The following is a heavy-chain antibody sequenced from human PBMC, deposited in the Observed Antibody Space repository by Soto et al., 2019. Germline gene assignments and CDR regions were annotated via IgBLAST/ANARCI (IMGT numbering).Heavy chain of an antibody. CDR3: ASLKYYYDSSGPSFDI. J-gene: IGHJ3*02. Sequence: ASVKVSCKASGYTFTSYYMHWVRQAPGQGLERKGIIIPSGGSTSYAQKFQGRVTMTRDTFTSTVYMELSSLRSEDTAVYYCASLKYYYDSSGPSFDIWGQGTMVTVSS. V-gene: IGHV1-46*03. D-gene: IGHD3-22*01. CDR1: GYTFTSYY. CDR2: IIPSGGST.